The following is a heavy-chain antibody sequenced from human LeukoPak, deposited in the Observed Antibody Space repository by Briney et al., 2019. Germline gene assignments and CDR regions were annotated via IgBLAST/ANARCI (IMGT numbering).Heavy chain of an antibody. Sequence: PSETLSLTCTVSGGSISSYYWSWIRQPPGKGLEWIGYIYYSGSTNYNPSLKSRVTISVDTSKNQFSLKLSSVTAADTAVYYCARGSIQLGDAFDIWGQGTMATVSS. D-gene: IGHD7-27*01. V-gene: IGHV4-59*01. J-gene: IGHJ3*02. CDR1: GGSISSYY. CDR2: IYYSGST. CDR3: ARGSIQLGDAFDI.